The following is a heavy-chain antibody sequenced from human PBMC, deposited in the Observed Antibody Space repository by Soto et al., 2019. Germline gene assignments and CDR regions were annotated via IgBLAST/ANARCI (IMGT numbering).Heavy chain of an antibody. CDR1: GGSISGYY. CDR3: ARHLTSQWWLGSYYFDY. V-gene: IGHV4-59*08. Sequence: PSETLSLTCTVSGGSISGYYWRWIRQPPGKRLEWIGYIHYSGNTNYNPSLKSRVTISVDTSKNQFSLKLSSVTAADTAVYYCARHLTSQWWLGSYYFDYWGQGTLVTVSS. D-gene: IGHD2-15*01. CDR2: IHYSGNT. J-gene: IGHJ4*02.